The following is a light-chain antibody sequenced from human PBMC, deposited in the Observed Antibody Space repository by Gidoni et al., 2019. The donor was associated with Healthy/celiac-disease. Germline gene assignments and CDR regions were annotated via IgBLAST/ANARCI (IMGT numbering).Light chain of an antibody. J-gene: IGKJ3*01. CDR2: DAS. V-gene: IGKV3-11*01. Sequence: EIVLPQPPATLSLSPGERATLSCRASQSVSSYLAWYQQKPGQAPRLLIYDASNRATGIPARFSGSGSGTDFTLTISSLEPEDFAVYYCQQRSNWPRSFGPGTKVDIK. CDR3: QQRSNWPRS. CDR1: QSVSSY.